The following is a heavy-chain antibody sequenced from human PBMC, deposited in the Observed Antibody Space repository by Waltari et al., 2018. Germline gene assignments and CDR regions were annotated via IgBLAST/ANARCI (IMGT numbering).Heavy chain of an antibody. CDR3: VRDQVNP. CDR2: INSDSGTI. Sequence: EVQLVESGGTLVQPGGSLTLSCAASGIIFTSYAVNWIRQAPGKGLEWLAYINSDSGTIYYADSVRGRFTISRDNAKRAVSLQMSSLSAEDTGLYYCVRDQVNPWGQGTLVTVSS. CDR1: GIIFTSYA. V-gene: IGHV3-48*04. J-gene: IGHJ5*02.